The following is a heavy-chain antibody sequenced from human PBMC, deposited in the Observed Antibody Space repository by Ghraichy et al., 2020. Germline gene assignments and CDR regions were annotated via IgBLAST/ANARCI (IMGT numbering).Heavy chain of an antibody. CDR3: ARGLKGTPVKRGMWVYYFDY. CDR1: GYTFTSYD. V-gene: IGHV1-8*01. D-gene: IGHD1-14*01. CDR2: MNPSSDNT. Sequence: ASVKVSCKASGYTFTSYDINWVRQASGHGLEWMGWMNPSSDNTAYAQKFQGRVTMTWNTSISTAYMELSGLRSEDTTVYYCARGLKGTPVKRGMWVYYFDYGGQGTLVTVSS. J-gene: IGHJ4*02.